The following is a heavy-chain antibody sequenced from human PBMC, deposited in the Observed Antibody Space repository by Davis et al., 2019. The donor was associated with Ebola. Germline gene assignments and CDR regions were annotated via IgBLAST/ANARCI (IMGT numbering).Heavy chain of an antibody. Sequence: MPSETLSLTCAVYGGSFSGYYWSWIRQPPGKGLERIGEINHSGSTNYNPSLKSRVTISVDTSKNQFSLKLSSVTAADTAVYYCARGRYFDWLLLAPYYYYGMDVWGQGTTVTVSS. D-gene: IGHD3-9*01. CDR3: ARGRYFDWLLLAPYYYYGMDV. V-gene: IGHV4-34*01. CDR2: INHSGST. CDR1: GGSFSGYY. J-gene: IGHJ6*02.